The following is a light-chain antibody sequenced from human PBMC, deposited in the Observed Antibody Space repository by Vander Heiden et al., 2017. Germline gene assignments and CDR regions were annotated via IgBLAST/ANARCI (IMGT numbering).Light chain of an antibody. CDR3: QQYNKYSPT. V-gene: IGKV1-5*03. J-gene: IGKJ1*01. Sequence: DIQMTQSPSTLSASVGDRVPVTCRASHAISSWLAWYQQKPGKAPKLLIYKASSLESGVPSRFSGSGSGTEFTLTISSLQPDDFATYYCQQYNKYSPTFGQGTKVEIK. CDR1: HAISSW. CDR2: KAS.